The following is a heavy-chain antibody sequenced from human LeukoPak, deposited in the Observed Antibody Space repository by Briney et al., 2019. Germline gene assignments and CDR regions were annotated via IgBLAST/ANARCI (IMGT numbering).Heavy chain of an antibody. CDR1: GFTFSSYA. CDR3: ATTDFWSGTPS. D-gene: IGHD3-3*01. CDR2: ISGSGGST. V-gene: IGHV3-23*01. Sequence: PGGSLRLSCAASGFTFSSYAMSWVRQAPGKGLEWVSAISGSGGSTYYADSVKGRFTISRDNSKNTLYLQMDSLRAEDTAVYYCATTDFWSGTPSWGQGTMVTVSP. J-gene: IGHJ3*01.